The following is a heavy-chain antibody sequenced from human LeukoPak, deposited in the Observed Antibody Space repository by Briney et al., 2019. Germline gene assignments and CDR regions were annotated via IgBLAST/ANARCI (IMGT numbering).Heavy chain of an antibody. Sequence: GGSLRLSCAASGFTVSSNYMNWVRQAPGKGLVWVSRINSDGSSTTYADSVKGRFTISRDNAKNTLYLQMNSLRAEDTGVYYCARIASHSSSWYDGGYWGQGTLVTVSS. CDR2: INSDGSST. J-gene: IGHJ4*02. V-gene: IGHV3-74*01. CDR3: ARIASHSSSWYDGGY. CDR1: GFTVSSNY. D-gene: IGHD6-13*01.